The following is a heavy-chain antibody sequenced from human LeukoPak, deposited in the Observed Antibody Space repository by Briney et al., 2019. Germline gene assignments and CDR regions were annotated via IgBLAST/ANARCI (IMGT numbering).Heavy chain of an antibody. Sequence: GGSLRLSCAASGFTVSSNYMSWVRQAPGKGLEWVSVIYSGGSTYYADSVKGRFTISRDNSKNTLYLQMNSLRAEDTAVYYCASLMGFYYYYYMDVWGKGTTVTISS. CDR2: IYSGGST. D-gene: IGHD3-10*01. V-gene: IGHV3-66*01. CDR3: ASLMGFYYYYYMDV. CDR1: GFTVSSNY. J-gene: IGHJ6*03.